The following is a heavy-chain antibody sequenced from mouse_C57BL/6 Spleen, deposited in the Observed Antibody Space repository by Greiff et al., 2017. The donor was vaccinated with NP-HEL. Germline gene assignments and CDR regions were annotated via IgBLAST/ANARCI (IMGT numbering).Heavy chain of an antibody. J-gene: IGHJ4*01. Sequence: VQLQQSGAELVRPGTSVKMSCKASGYTFTNYWIGWAKQRPGHGLEWIGDIYPGGGYTNDNEKFKGKATLTADKSSSTAYMQFSSLTSEDSAIYYCARRVSYAMDYWGQGTSVTVSS. CDR1: GYTFTNYW. CDR3: ARRVSYAMDY. CDR2: IYPGGGYT. V-gene: IGHV1-63*01.